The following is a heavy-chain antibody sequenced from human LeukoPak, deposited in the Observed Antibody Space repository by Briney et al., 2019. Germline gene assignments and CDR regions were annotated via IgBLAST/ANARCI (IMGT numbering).Heavy chain of an antibody. D-gene: IGHD2-2*02. J-gene: IGHJ6*03. CDR2: ISAYNGNT. CDR1: GGTFSSYA. CDR3: ARVVYCSSTSYYTAYYMDV. V-gene: IGHV1-18*01. Sequence: ASVKVSCEASGGTFSSYAISWVRQAPGQGLEWMGWISAYNGNTNYAQKLQGRVTMTTDTSTSTAYMELRSLRSDDTAVYYCARVVYCSSTSYYTAYYMDVWGKGTTVTVSS.